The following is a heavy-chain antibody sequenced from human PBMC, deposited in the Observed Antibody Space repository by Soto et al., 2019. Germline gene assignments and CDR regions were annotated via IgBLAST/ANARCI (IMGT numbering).Heavy chain of an antibody. CDR3: ARRRGYCSGGSCLPFDY. V-gene: IGHV4-39*01. J-gene: IGHJ4*02. CDR2: IYYSGST. Sequence: SETLSLTCTVSGGSISSSSYYWGWIRQPPGKGLEWIGNIYYSGSTYYNPSLKSRVTISVDTSKNQFSLNLSSVTAADTAVYYCARRRGYCSGGSCLPFDYWGQGTLVTVSS. CDR1: GGSISSSSYY. D-gene: IGHD2-15*01.